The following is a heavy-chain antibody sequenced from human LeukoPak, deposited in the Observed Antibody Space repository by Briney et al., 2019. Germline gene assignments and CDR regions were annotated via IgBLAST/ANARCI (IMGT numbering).Heavy chain of an antibody. Sequence: PGGSLRLSCAASGFTFSSYGMHWVRQALGKGLEWVAFIRYDGSNKYYADSVKGRFTISRDNSKNTLYLQMNSLRAEDTAVYYCAKPPLLLWFGELAYWGQGTLVTVSS. CDR2: IRYDGSNK. J-gene: IGHJ4*02. CDR3: AKPPLLLWFGELAY. D-gene: IGHD3-10*01. CDR1: GFTFSSYG. V-gene: IGHV3-30*02.